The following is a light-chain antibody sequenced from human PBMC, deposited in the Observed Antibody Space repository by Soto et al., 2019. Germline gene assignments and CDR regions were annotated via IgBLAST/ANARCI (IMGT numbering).Light chain of an antibody. Sequence: QSALTQPASVSGSPGQSITISCTETSSDVGGWNYVSWYQEHPDKAPRLIIYDAFNRPSGVSDRFSGSKSGNTASLTISGLQAEDEAYYYCSSYTTTITRFGGGTKVTVL. J-gene: IGLJ3*02. CDR2: DAF. CDR1: SSDVGGWNY. CDR3: SSYTTTITR. V-gene: IGLV2-14*01.